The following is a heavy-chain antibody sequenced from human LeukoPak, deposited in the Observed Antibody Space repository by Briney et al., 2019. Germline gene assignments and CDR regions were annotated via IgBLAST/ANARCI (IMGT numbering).Heavy chain of an antibody. Sequence: GGSLRLSCAASGFTFSSYGMHWVRQAPGKGLEWVAVISYDGSNRYYADSVKGRFTISRDNSKNTLYLQMNSLRAEDTAVYYCAKDSMVRGENYFDYWGQGTLVTVSS. V-gene: IGHV3-30*18. CDR1: GFTFSSYG. J-gene: IGHJ4*02. D-gene: IGHD3-10*01. CDR2: ISYDGSNR. CDR3: AKDSMVRGENYFDY.